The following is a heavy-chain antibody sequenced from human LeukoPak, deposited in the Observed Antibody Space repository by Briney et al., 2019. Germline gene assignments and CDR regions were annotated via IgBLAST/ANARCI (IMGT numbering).Heavy chain of an antibody. Sequence: PSETLSLTCTVSGGSISSGDYYWSRIRQPPGKGLEWIGYIYYSGSTYYNPSLKSRVTISVDTSKNQFSLKLSSVTAADTAVYYCARDSPYYYDSSGYSNAFDIWGQGTMVTVSS. CDR2: IYYSGST. J-gene: IGHJ3*02. CDR1: GGSISSGDYY. CDR3: ARDSPYYYDSSGYSNAFDI. V-gene: IGHV4-30-4*01. D-gene: IGHD3-22*01.